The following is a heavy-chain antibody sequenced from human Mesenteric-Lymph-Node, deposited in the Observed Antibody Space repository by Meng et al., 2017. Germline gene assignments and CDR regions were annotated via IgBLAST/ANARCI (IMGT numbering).Heavy chain of an antibody. CDR1: GFTFSSYG. Sequence: VQRVGSGGGLGQPGGSLRLSWAAPGFTFSSYGMNWVRQAPGKGLDWVSAISGSGGNTYYAESVKGRFTISRDNSKNTLYLQMNSLRAEDTAVYHCARGEWFSDYWGQGTLVTVSS. J-gene: IGHJ4*02. CDR2: ISGSGGNT. CDR3: ARGEWFSDY. V-gene: IGHV3-23*04. D-gene: IGHD3-3*01.